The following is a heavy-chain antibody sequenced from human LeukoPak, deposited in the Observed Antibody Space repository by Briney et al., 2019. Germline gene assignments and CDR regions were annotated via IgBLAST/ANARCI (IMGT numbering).Heavy chain of an antibody. CDR1: GFTFDDYA. CDR3: AKDMVRGNSAGFDY. J-gene: IGHJ4*02. CDR2: ISWNSGSI. D-gene: IGHD3-10*01. Sequence: QPGGSLRLSCAASGFTFDDYAMHWVRQAPGKGLEWVSGISWNSGSIGYADSVKGRFTISRDNAKNSLYLQMNSLRAEDTALYYCAKDMVRGNSAGFDYWGQGTLVTVSS. V-gene: IGHV3-9*01.